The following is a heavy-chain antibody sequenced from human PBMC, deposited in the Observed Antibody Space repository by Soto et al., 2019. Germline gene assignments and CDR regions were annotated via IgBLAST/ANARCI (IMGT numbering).Heavy chain of an antibody. V-gene: IGHV3-21*01. CDR1: GFTFSDYW. D-gene: IGHD6-19*01. Sequence: GGSLRLSCAVSGFTFSDYWMSWVRQAPGKGLEWVSSISSSSSYIYYADSVKGRFTISRDNAKNSLYLQMNSLRAEDTAVYYCARGYSSGDYWGQGTLVTVSS. CDR2: ISSSSSYI. J-gene: IGHJ4*02. CDR3: ARGYSSGDY.